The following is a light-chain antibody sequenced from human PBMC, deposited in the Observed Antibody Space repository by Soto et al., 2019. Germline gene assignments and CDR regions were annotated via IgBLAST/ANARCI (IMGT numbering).Light chain of an antibody. CDR1: QGISSS. J-gene: IGKJ1*01. V-gene: IGKV1-5*03. CDR3: QHYNSYSEA. Sequence: IQLTQSPSSLSASVGDRVTITCRASQGISSSLAWYQQQPGKAPKLLIYKASTLKSGVPSRFSGSGSGTEFTLTISSLQPDDFATYYCQHYNSYSEAFGQGTKVDIK. CDR2: KAS.